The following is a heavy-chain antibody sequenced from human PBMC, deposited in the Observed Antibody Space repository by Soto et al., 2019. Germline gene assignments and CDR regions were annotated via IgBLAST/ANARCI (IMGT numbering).Heavy chain of an antibody. CDR2: INRDGSKK. CDR1: GFTLSAYW. Sequence: ESGGDLVQPGGSLRLSCAASGFTLSAYWMTWVRQAPGKGLEWVANINRDGSKKSYLDSVRGRFTISRDNVGNSLYLQMDSLRADDTALYYCARDVSPGSSSLYLDAFDIWGQGKMVTVSS. V-gene: IGHV3-7*05. J-gene: IGHJ3*02. D-gene: IGHD6-13*01. CDR3: ARDVSPGSSSLYLDAFDI.